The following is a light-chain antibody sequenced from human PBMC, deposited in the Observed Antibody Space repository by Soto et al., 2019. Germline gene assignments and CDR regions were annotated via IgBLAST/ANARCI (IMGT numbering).Light chain of an antibody. CDR1: QSVLSSSNNKNF. J-gene: IGKJ2*01. CDR3: QQYYSIPYT. Sequence: DMVMTQSPDSLAVSLGERATINCKSSQSVLSSSNNKNFLAWYQQKPGQSPKLLIYWASTRESGVPDRFSGSGSGTDFTLTISSLQAEDVAVYYCQQYYSIPYTFGQGTKLEIK. CDR2: WAS. V-gene: IGKV4-1*01.